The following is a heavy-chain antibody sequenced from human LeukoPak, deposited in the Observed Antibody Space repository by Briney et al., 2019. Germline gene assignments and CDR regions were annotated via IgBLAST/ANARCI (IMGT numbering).Heavy chain of an antibody. D-gene: IGHD3-22*01. CDR1: GGSISSYY. V-gene: IGHV4-59*08. CDR2: ISYSGST. J-gene: IGHJ3*02. Sequence: SETLSLTCTVSGGSISSYYWSWIRQSPGRGLEWIGYISYSGSTNYNPSLESRVTISVDTSKNQFSLKLSSVTAADTAVYYWARHYFYRSDSYRRAFDIWGQGTVVTVTS. CDR3: ARHYFYRSDSYRRAFDI.